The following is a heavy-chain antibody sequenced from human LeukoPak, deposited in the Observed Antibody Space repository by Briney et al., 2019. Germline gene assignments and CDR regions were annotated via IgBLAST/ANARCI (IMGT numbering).Heavy chain of an antibody. CDR2: IYYSGST. V-gene: IGHV4-30-4*08. CDR3: ARDVDITIFGVVRAEAFDI. CDR1: GGSISSGDYY. J-gene: IGHJ3*02. Sequence: SETLSLTCTVSGGSISSGDYYWSWIRQPPGKGLEWIGYIYYSGSTYYNPSLKSRVTISVDTSKNQFSLKLSSVTAADTAVYYCARDVDITIFGVVRAEAFDIWGQGTMVTVSS. D-gene: IGHD3-3*01.